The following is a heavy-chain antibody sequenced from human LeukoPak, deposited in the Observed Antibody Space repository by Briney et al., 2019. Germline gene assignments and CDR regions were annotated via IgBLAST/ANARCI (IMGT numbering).Heavy chain of an antibody. D-gene: IGHD6-19*01. Sequence: SETLSLTCSVSGFSISSGYYWGWIRQPPGKGLEWIGSIYHSGSTYYNPSLKSRVTISVDTSKNQFSLKLSSVTAAGTAVYYCARDMESSGWYRAFDIWGQGTMVTVSS. CDR1: GFSISSGYY. CDR2: IYHSGST. V-gene: IGHV4-38-2*02. J-gene: IGHJ3*02. CDR3: ARDMESSGWYRAFDI.